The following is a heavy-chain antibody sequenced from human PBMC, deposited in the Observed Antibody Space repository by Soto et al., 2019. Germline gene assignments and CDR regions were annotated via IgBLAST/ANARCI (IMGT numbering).Heavy chain of an antibody. J-gene: IGHJ1*01. CDR2: IYPGDSDT. CDR1: GYSFTSYW. D-gene: IGHD6-6*01. V-gene: IGHV5-51*01. CDR3: SKFKYSTSVRYLQH. Sequence: PGESLKISCKGSGYSFTSYWIGWVRQMPGKGLEWMGIIYPGDSDTRYSPSFQGQVTTSADKSISTAYLQWSSLKASDTAIYYCSKFKYSTSVRYLQHWGQGTPVTVSS.